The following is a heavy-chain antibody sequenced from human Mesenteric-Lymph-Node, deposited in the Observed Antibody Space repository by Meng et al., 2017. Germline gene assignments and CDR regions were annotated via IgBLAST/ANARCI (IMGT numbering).Heavy chain of an antibody. D-gene: IGHD3-10*01. V-gene: IGHV4-31*03. CDR3: ARDCEMTVVRGVIITELGFDP. J-gene: IGHJ5*02. CDR1: GGSLSCGGYY. Sequence: QVQLQESGPGLVKHAQTLSLTCTVSGGSLSCGGYYWSWIRQHPGKGLEWIGYIYYSGSTYYNPSLKSRVTISVDTSKNQFSLKLSSVTAADTAVYYCARDCEMTVVRGVIITELGFDPWGQGTLVTVSS. CDR2: IYYSGST.